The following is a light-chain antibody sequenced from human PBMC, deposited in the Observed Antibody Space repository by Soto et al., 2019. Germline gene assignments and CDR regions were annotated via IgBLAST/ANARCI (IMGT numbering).Light chain of an antibody. CDR1: QSVSNY. Sequence: EIVLTQSPATLSLSPGERATLSCRASQSVSNYLACYQQKPGQAPRLLIYDASNRATGIPARFSGSGSGTDFTLTISSLEPEDFTVYYCQQRSNWPRLTFGGGTKVEIK. CDR3: QQRSNWPRLT. J-gene: IGKJ4*01. V-gene: IGKV3-11*01. CDR2: DAS.